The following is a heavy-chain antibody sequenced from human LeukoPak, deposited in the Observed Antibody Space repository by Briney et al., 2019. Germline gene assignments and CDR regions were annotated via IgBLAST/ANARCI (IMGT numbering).Heavy chain of an antibody. CDR3: ARAAYCGANCYSVGWFDS. J-gene: IGHJ5*01. Sequence: GESLKISCKGSGYSFTRHWIGWVRQMPGKGLEWMGIINPGDSDTRYSPSFQGQVTISADKSISTAYLQWSSLKASDTAMYYCARAAYCGANCYSVGWFDSWGQGTLVTVSS. D-gene: IGHD2-21*02. V-gene: IGHV5-51*01. CDR1: GYSFTRHW. CDR2: INPGDSDT.